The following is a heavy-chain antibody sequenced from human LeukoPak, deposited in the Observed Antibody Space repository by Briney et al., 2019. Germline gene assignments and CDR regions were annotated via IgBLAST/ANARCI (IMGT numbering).Heavy chain of an antibody. D-gene: IGHD2-2*01. CDR2: IDPKSGDT. CDR3: ARGLYCSSARCFAAQRPPY. CDR1: GYTFTSYD. J-gene: IGHJ4*02. Sequence: ASVKVSCKASGYTFTSYDINWVRQAPGQGLEWMGWIDPKSGDTNYSQKFQGRVAMTRDTSITTAYMELSWLKSDDTAVYYCARGLYCSSARCFAAQRPPYWGQGTLVTVSS. V-gene: IGHV1-2*02.